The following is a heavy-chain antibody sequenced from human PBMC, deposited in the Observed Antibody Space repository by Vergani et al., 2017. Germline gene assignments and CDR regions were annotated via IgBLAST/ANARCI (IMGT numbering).Heavy chain of an antibody. CDR3: ARRIVAEPGIPRVDWLDP. J-gene: IGHJ5*02. CDR1: GFTTGDYV. CDR2: IRSYMFGEGGTS. V-gene: IGHV3-49*03. D-gene: IGHD2-21*01. Sequence: EAQLAESGGGLVQPGESLRLSCTASGFTTGDYVMSWFRQAPGKGLEWVGLIRSYMFGEGGTSEYAASVKGRFTISRDDSRGTVYLQMDRLESADTAVYYCARRIVAEPGIPRVDWLDPWGQGTLVTVSS.